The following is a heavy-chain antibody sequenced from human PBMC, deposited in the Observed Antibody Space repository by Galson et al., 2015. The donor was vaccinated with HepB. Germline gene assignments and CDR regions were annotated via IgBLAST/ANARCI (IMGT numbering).Heavy chain of an antibody. J-gene: IGHJ6*02. CDR1: GFTFNNYW. Sequence: SLRLSCAASGFTFNNYWMHWVRQAPGKGLEWVAVIWYDGSNKYYADSVKGRFTISRDNSKNTLYLQMNSLRAEDTAVYYCARSVYQLPPPGRFALDGWGQGTTVTVSS. CDR2: IWYDGSNK. V-gene: IGHV3-33*08. CDR3: ARSVYQLPPPGRFALDG. D-gene: IGHD2-2*01.